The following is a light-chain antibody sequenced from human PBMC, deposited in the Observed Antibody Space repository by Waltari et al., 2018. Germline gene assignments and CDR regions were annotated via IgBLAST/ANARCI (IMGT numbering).Light chain of an antibody. CDR1: HGVGRS. CDR2: DTA. J-gene: IGKJ1*01. V-gene: IGKV3D-11*01. CDR3: QHYVNLPVT. Sequence: SCRASHGVGRSLAWYQQKPGQAPRLLIYDTAIRATGTPGRFSGSGSGTDFSLAISSLEPEDFAVYFCQHYVNLPVTFGQGTKVEI.